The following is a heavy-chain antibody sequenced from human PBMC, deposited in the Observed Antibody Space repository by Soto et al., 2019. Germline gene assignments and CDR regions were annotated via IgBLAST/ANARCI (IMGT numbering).Heavy chain of an antibody. D-gene: IGHD5-18*01. CDR1: GGSISSGGYY. CDR3: ARAHGMIQLWLVWDY. J-gene: IGHJ4*02. V-gene: IGHV4-31*03. CDR2: IYYSGST. Sequence: QVQLQESGPGLVKPSQTLSLTCTVSGGSISSGGYYWSWIRQHPGKGLEWIGYIYYSGSTYYNPSLKSRVTISVDPSKNQVSLKLSSVTAADTAVYYCARAHGMIQLWLVWDYWGQGTLVTVSS.